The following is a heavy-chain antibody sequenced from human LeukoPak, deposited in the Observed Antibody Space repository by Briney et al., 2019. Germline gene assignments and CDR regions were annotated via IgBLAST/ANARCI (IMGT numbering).Heavy chain of an antibody. CDR2: ISSDTGNT. J-gene: IGHJ4*02. D-gene: IGHD3-10*01. CDR3: ARDPHTVLRVLSAFDY. V-gene: IGHV1-18*01. CDR1: GYTFSRYG. Sequence: ASVKVSCKTSGYTFSRYGISWVRQAPGQGLEWMGWISSDTGNTKYAQKFQGRLTMTTDSSTNTAYMELRSLRSDDTAIYYCARDPHTVLRVLSAFDYWGQGTLVTVSS.